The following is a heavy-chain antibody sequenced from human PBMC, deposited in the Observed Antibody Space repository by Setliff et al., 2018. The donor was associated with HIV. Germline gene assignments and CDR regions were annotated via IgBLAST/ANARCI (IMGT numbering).Heavy chain of an antibody. V-gene: IGHV4-4*08. CDR2: IHSSGST. CDR3: ARDEIGV. J-gene: IGHJ6*03. Sequence: PSETLSLTCIVSGDSITTYYWSWIRQSPAKGLEWIGYIHSSGSTKYNPSLKSRVTISVDASKNQFSLRLSSVTAADTAVYYCARDEIGVWGKGTTVTVSS. CDR1: GDSITTYY.